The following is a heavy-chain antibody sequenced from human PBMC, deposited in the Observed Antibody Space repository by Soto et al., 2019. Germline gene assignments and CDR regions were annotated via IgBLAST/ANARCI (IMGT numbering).Heavy chain of an antibody. D-gene: IGHD6-19*01. Sequence: QVQLVQSGAEVKKPGASVKVSCKASGYTFTSYYMHWVRQAPGQGLEWMGIINPSGGSTSYAQKFQGRVTMTRDTSTSTVYMELSSLRSEDTAVYYCARSDSSGWMRSPHAFDIWGQGTMVTVSS. CDR1: GYTFTSYY. J-gene: IGHJ3*02. CDR2: INPSGGST. V-gene: IGHV1-46*01. CDR3: ARSDSSGWMRSPHAFDI.